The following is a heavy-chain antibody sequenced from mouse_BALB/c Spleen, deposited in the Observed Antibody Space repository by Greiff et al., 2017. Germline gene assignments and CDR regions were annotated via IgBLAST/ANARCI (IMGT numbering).Heavy chain of an antibody. CDR2: ISYSGST. J-gene: IGHJ3*01. Sequence: EVQLVESGPGLVKPSQSLSLTCTVTGYSITSDYAWNWIRQFPGNKLEWMGYISYSGSTSYNPSPKSRISITRDTSKNQFFLQLNSVTTEDTATYYCATDYGYDEGFAYWGQGTLVTVSA. D-gene: IGHD2-2*01. V-gene: IGHV3-2*02. CDR1: GYSITSDYA. CDR3: ATDYGYDEGFAY.